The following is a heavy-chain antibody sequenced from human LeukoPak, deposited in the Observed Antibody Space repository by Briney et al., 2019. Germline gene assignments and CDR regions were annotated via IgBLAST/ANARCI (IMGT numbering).Heavy chain of an antibody. D-gene: IGHD6-25*01. V-gene: IGHV3-48*01. J-gene: IGHJ6*03. Sequence: PGGSLRLSCAASGFTFSSYAMSWVRQAPGKGLEWVSNIGTSSTTIYYADSVKGRFTISRDNAKNSLYLQMNSLRADDTAVYYSARFAAGGSYYYYMDVWGKGTTVTVSS. CDR1: GFTFSSYA. CDR2: IGTSSTTI. CDR3: ARFAAGGSYYYYMDV.